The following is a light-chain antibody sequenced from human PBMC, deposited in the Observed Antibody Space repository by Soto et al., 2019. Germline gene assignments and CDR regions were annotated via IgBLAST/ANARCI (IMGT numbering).Light chain of an antibody. J-gene: IGKJ3*01. CDR3: QQLNSFPIA. CDR1: QGISSF. V-gene: IGKV1-9*01. Sequence: IQLTQSPSSLSASVGDRVTITCRASQGISSFLAWYQQKPGRAPKLLIYGASTLQSGVPSRFSVSGSGTDFTLTISSLQPEDFATYYCQQLNSFPIAFGPGTKVEIQ. CDR2: GAS.